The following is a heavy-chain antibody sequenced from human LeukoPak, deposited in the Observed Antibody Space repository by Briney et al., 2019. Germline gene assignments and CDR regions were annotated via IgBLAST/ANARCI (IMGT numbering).Heavy chain of an antibody. CDR2: IYYSGST. V-gene: IGHV4-31*03. CDR1: GDSISSGGYY. D-gene: IGHD2-15*01. Sequence: SQTLSLTCTVAGDSISSGGYYWSWIRQHPGKGLEWIGYIYYSGSTSYNPSLKSRLAISVDTSKNQFSLELSSVTAADTAINYCARSRSGSYYYDGLDVWGQGTTVTVSS. J-gene: IGHJ6*02. CDR3: ARSRSGSYYYDGLDV.